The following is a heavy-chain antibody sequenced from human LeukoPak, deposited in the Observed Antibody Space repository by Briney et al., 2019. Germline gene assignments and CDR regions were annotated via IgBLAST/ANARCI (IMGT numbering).Heavy chain of an antibody. CDR1: GFTFSSYS. Sequence: PGGSLRLSCAAPGFTFSSYSMNWVRQAPGKGLEWVSSISSSSSYIYYADSVKGRFTISRDNAKNSLYLQMNSLRAEDTAVYYCAELGITMIGGVWGKGTTVTISS. V-gene: IGHV3-21*01. CDR2: ISSSSSYI. J-gene: IGHJ6*04. CDR3: AELGITMIGGV. D-gene: IGHD3-10*02.